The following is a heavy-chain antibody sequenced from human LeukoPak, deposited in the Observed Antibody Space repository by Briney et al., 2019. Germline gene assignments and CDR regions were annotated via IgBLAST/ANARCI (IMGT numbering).Heavy chain of an antibody. CDR1: GGTFSSYA. Sequence: ASVKVSCKASGGTFSSYAISWVRQAPGQGLEWMGGIIPIFGTANYAQKFQGRVTITADESTSTAYMELSSLRSEDTAVYYCASMTDYYGSGSYYNERPIDCWGQGTLATVSS. CDR2: IIPIFGTA. D-gene: IGHD3-10*01. J-gene: IGHJ4*02. V-gene: IGHV1-69*01. CDR3: ASMTDYYGSGSYYNERPIDC.